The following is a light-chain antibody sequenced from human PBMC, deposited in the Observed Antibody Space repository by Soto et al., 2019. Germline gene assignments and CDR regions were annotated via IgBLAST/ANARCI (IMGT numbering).Light chain of an antibody. J-gene: IGKJ5*01. CDR2: EGS. CDR3: QQYNTWIT. Sequence: DIVLTQSPATLSLSPGHTATLSCRASQSVSSYLAWYQQNAGQAPMLLICEGSNRATGTPPRFSGSGSGTYFTLTISSLQSEDFAVYCCQQYNTWITFGQGTRLEIK. CDR1: QSVSSY. V-gene: IGKV3-11*01.